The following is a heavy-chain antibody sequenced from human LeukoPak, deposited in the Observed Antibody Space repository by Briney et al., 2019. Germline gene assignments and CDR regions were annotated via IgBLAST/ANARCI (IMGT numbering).Heavy chain of an antibody. Sequence: PGESLKISCKGSGYSFTNYWIAWVRQMPGKGLERMGLIYPGDSDTRYSPSFQGQVTISADKSISTAYLQWSSLEASDTAMYYCASSLGPHPGDAFDIWGHGTMVTVSS. J-gene: IGHJ3*02. CDR2: IYPGDSDT. V-gene: IGHV5-51*01. CDR3: ASSLGPHPGDAFDI. CDR1: GYSFTNYW.